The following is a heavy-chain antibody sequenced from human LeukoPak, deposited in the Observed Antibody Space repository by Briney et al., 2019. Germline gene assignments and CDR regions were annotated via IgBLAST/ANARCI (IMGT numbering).Heavy chain of an antibody. CDR3: AKSLRDYSDLSYFDY. D-gene: IGHD4/OR15-4a*01. J-gene: IGHJ4*02. CDR2: ISGSGGTT. V-gene: IGHV3-23*01. CDR1: GFTFSNYA. Sequence: GGSLRLSCAASGFTFSNYAMSWVRQAPGKGLKWVSTISGSGGTTYYADSVKGQFTISRDNSKNTLYLQMNSLRAEDTAIYYCAKSLRDYSDLSYFDYWGQGTLVTVSS.